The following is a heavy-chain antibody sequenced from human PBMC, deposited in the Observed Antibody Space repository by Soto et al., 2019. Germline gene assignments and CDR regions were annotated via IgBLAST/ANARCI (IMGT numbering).Heavy chain of an antibody. Sequence: EAHLLESGGGLVQPGGSLRLSCAASGFTFSNYVMAWVRQGPGEGLEWVSTISGSGGSTYFADSVKGRFTISGDNSKNTLYLQMSSLRAEDTAVYYCAKASGGPNTAFDIWGQGTMVTVSS. CDR1: GFTFSNYV. V-gene: IGHV3-23*01. CDR3: AKASGGPNTAFDI. J-gene: IGHJ3*02. CDR2: ISGSGGST.